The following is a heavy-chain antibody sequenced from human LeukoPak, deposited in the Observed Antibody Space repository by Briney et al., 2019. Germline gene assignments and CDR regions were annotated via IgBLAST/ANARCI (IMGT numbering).Heavy chain of an antibody. CDR2: ISGSGGST. Sequence: GGSVRLSCAASGFTFSSYAMSWLRQAPGKGLEWVSAISGSGGSTYYADYVKGRFTISRDNSKNTLYLQMNSLRSEDTAVYYCANSSYYESSGYSREYYFDYWGQGTLVTVST. CDR1: GFTFSSYA. V-gene: IGHV3-23*01. CDR3: ANSSYYESSGYSREYYFDY. D-gene: IGHD3-22*01. J-gene: IGHJ4*02.